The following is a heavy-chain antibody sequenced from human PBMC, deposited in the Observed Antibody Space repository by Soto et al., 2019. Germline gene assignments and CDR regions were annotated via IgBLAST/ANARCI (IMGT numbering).Heavy chain of an antibody. CDR2: MNPNSGNT. V-gene: IGHV1-8*01. D-gene: IGHD3-3*01. CDR1: GYTFTSYD. Sequence: GASVKVSCKASGYTFTSYDINWVRQATGQGLEWMGWMNPNSGNTGYAQKFQGRVTMTRNTSISTAYMELSSLRSEDTAVYYCARGVRFLEWLFDKLNWFDPWGQGTLVTVSS. CDR3: ARGVRFLEWLFDKLNWFDP. J-gene: IGHJ5*02.